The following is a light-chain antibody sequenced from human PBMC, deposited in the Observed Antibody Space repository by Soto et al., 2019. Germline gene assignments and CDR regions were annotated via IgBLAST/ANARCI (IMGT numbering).Light chain of an antibody. CDR2: GAS. Sequence: EIVMTQSPATLSVSPGDSATLSCRASQTISSNLAWYQQRPGQAPRLLIHGASTRATGVPARFSGSASGTEFTLTISSLQSEDFAVYYCQQYHNWPPQYTFGQGTKLQIK. J-gene: IGKJ2*01. CDR1: QTISSN. CDR3: QQYHNWPPQYT. V-gene: IGKV3-15*01.